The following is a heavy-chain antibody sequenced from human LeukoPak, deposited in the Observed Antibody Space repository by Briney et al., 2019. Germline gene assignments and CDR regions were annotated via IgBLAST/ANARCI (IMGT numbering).Heavy chain of an antibody. CDR2: INHSGST. CDR3: ARTGRYFDWLFRYYYYGMDV. V-gene: IGHV4-34*01. D-gene: IGHD3-9*01. Sequence: SETLSLTCAVYGGSFSGYYWSWIRQPPGKGLEWIGEINHSGSTNYNPSLKSRVTISVDKSKNQFSLKLSSVTAADTAVYYCARTGRYFDWLFRYYYYGMDVWGQGTTVTVSS. J-gene: IGHJ6*02. CDR1: GGSFSGYY.